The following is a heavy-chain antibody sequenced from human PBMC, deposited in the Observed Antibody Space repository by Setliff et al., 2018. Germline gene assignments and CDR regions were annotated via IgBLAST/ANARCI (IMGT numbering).Heavy chain of an antibody. CDR3: ARCGYNYGPIDC. CDR2: TYYIGAT. J-gene: IGHJ4*02. Sequence: PSETLSLTCTVSGASVSTHYWSWVRQPPGKGLEWIGHTYYIGATKYNPSLKGRVTISVDTSKNQVSPNLSSVTAADAAVYFCARCGYNYGPIDCWGQGTLVTVSS. V-gene: IGHV4-59*02. CDR1: GASVSTHY. D-gene: IGHD5-18*01.